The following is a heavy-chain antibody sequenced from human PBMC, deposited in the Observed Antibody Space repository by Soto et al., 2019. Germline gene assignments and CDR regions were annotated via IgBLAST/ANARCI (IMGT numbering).Heavy chain of an antibody. Sequence: GASVKGSCKASGYTFTSYAMHLVRQAPGQRLEWMGWINAGNGNTKYSQKFQGRVTITRDTSASTAYMELSSLRSEDTAVYYCARGLNGYLHYFDYWGQGTLVTVSS. CDR1: GYTFTSYA. V-gene: IGHV1-3*01. CDR2: INAGNGNT. J-gene: IGHJ4*02. CDR3: ARGLNGYLHYFDY. D-gene: IGHD5-18*01.